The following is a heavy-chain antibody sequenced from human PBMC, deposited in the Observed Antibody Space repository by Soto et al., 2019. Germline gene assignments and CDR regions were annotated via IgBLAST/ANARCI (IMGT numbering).Heavy chain of an antibody. CDR3: ARVVPLSLVVQPGAPDKYFFDS. D-gene: IGHD2-15*01. J-gene: IGHJ4*02. CDR2: INHSGAT. CDR1: GGSFSGYY. Sequence: SETLSLTCAVYGGSFSGYYWTWIRRSPGKGLEWIGEINHSGATNYNPSLKSRVTISVDTSKNQFSLRLSSLTAADTAVYYCARVVPLSLVVQPGAPDKYFFDSWGLGTLVTVSS. V-gene: IGHV4-34*01.